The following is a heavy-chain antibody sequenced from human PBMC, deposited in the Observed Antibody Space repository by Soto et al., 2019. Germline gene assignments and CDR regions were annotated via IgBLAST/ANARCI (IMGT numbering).Heavy chain of an antibody. V-gene: IGHV1-46*03. D-gene: IGHD3-22*01. CDR1: GYTFATYH. CDR3: ARSYFDSSGYLAYYPDN. J-gene: IGHJ4*02. Sequence: QVQLVQSGAEVKKPGASVKVSCKASGYTFATYHMHWVRQAPGQGLEWMGIIDPSGGTTSYAQNFQGRVTMTRDTSTSTAYMEVTSLRSEDTAIYYCARSYFDSSGYLAYYPDNWGQGTLVTVSS. CDR2: IDPSGGTT.